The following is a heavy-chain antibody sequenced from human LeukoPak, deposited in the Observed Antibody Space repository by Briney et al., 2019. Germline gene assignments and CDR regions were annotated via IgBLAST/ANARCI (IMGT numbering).Heavy chain of an antibody. CDR3: ARDGDDYYDSSGVVDY. V-gene: IGHV1-69*01. J-gene: IGHJ4*02. D-gene: IGHD3-22*01. Sequence: GSSVKVSCKASGGTFSSYAISWVRQAPGQGLEWMGGIIPIFGTANYAQKFQGRVTITADESTSTAYMELSSLRSEDTAVYYCARDGDDYYDSSGVVDYWGQGTLVTVSS. CDR1: GGTFSSYA. CDR2: IIPIFGTA.